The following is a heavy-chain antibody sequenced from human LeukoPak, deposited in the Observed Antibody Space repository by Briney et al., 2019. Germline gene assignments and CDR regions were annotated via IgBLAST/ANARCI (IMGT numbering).Heavy chain of an antibody. CDR3: AHTLEYCSGGSCFTFDY. J-gene: IGHJ4*02. V-gene: IGHV2-5*02. D-gene: IGHD2-15*01. CDR1: GFSLSTSGVG. CDR2: IYWDDDK. Sequence: SGPTLVKPTQTLTLSCTFSGFSLSTSGVGVGWIRQPRGKALERLALIYWDDDKRYSPSLKSRLTITKGTSKNQVVFTMTNMDPVDTATYYCAHTLEYCSGGSCFTFDYWGQGAQVTVSS.